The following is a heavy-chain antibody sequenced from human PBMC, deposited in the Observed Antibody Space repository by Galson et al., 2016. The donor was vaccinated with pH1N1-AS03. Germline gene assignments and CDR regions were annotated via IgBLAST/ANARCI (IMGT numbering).Heavy chain of an antibody. D-gene: IGHD2-2*01. CDR2: INTDSGVT. CDR1: GYIFTGFY. Sequence: SGYIFTGFYVHWVRQAPGQGLEWMGWINTDSGVTNYAQKFEAWVTMARDTSVSTAYMELYGLKSDDTAVYYCARDPRGPCTSATCPTTYYFGMDVWGQGTTVIVSS. V-gene: IGHV1-2*04. J-gene: IGHJ6*02. CDR3: ARDPRGPCTSATCPTTYYFGMDV.